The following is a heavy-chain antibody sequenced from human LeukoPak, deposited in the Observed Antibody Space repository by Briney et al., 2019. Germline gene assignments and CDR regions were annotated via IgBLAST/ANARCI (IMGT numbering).Heavy chain of an antibody. CDR2: FYSGGDT. D-gene: IGHD1-26*01. J-gene: IGHJ4*02. CDR1: GFTVSSNH. V-gene: IGHV3-53*01. Sequence: GGSLRLSCAVSGFTVSSNHMSWVRQAPGKGLEWVSVFYSGGDTHYADSVKGRFTISRDNSKNTLYLQMNSLRAEDTAVYYCAKENPVGGTNYFDYWGQGTLVTVSS. CDR3: AKENPVGGTNYFDY.